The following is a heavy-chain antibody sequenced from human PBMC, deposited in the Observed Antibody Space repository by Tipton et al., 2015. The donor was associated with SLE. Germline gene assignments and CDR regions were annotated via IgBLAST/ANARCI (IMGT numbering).Heavy chain of an antibody. J-gene: IGHJ4*02. D-gene: IGHD6-19*01. Sequence: GSLRLSCAASGVTISSNFMSWVRQALGKGLEWVSVFFGADSTYYADSVKGRFIVSRDSSKNTLFLQMNSLRAEDTAVYYCARGPVSGRRYFDFWGQGTLVTVSS. CDR3: ARGPVSGRRYFDF. V-gene: IGHV3-66*01. CDR1: GVTISSNF. CDR2: FFGADST.